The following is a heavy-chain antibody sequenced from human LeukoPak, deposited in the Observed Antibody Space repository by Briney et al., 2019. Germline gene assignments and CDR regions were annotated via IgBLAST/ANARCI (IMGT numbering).Heavy chain of an antibody. Sequence: PGGSLRLSCAASGFTFDDYGMSWVRQAPGKGLDWVSGINWNGGSTGYADSVKGRFTISGDNAKNSLYLQMNSLRAEDTALYYCARAKYYYDSSGYCDWGQGTLVTVSS. CDR1: GFTFDDYG. CDR2: INWNGGST. V-gene: IGHV3-20*04. CDR3: ARAKYYYDSSGYCD. D-gene: IGHD3-22*01. J-gene: IGHJ4*02.